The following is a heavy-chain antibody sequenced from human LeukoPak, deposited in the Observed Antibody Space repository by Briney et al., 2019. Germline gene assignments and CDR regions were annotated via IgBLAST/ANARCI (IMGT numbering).Heavy chain of an antibody. CDR1: GGSLSSTNW. V-gene: IGHV4-4*02. J-gene: IGHJ3*02. CDR2: IYHSGST. CDR3: AGPYSGSCHAFDI. D-gene: IGHD1-26*01. Sequence: SETLSLTCAVSGGSLSSTNWWSCVRQPPGKGLEWIGEIYHSGSTNYKPSLKSRVTISVDKSKNQFSLKLSSVTAADTAVYYWAGPYSGSCHAFDIWGQGTRVTVSS.